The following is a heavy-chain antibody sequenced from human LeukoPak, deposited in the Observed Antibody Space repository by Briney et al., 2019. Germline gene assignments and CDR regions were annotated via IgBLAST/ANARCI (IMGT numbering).Heavy chain of an antibody. D-gene: IGHD2-2*01. CDR1: GFTFSSYG. V-gene: IGHV3-30*18. CDR3: AKAQLDCSSTSCYGVREWLVIDY. Sequence: GGSLRLSCAASGFTFSSYGMHWVRQAPGKGLEWVAVISYDGSNKYYADSVKGRFTISRDNSKNTLYLQMNSPRAEDTAVYYCAKAQLDCSSTSCYGVREWLVIDYWGQGTLVTVSS. CDR2: ISYDGSNK. J-gene: IGHJ4*02.